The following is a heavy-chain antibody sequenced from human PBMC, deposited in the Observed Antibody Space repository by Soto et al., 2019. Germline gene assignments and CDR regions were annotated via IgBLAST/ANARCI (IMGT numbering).Heavy chain of an antibody. CDR2: MNPIGGNV. V-gene: IGHV1-8*01. J-gene: IGHJ4*02. Sequence: QVQLVQSGAEVKKPGASVKVSCKAPEHIFNAYDINWVRRATGQGLEWMGWMNPIGGNVGFAQKFQGRVTMSIDASTNTAYMELSSLTSEDTAVYYCATTYYFDYWGPGTLITVSS. CDR1: EHIFNAYD. CDR3: ATTYYFDY.